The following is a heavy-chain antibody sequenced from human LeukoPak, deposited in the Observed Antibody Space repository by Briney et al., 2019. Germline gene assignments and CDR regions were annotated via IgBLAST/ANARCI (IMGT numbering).Heavy chain of an antibody. D-gene: IGHD3-22*01. Sequence: PSETLSLTCTVSGGSISSDNYYWGWIRQPPGKGLEFIGSIYYSGSTYYNPSLKSRVTISVDTSKNQFSLKLSSVTAADTAVYYCARRGHSSGYYVGYYYFDYWGQGTLVTVSS. CDR1: GGSISSDNYY. CDR2: IYYSGST. J-gene: IGHJ4*02. V-gene: IGHV4-39*07. CDR3: ARRGHSSGYYVGYYYFDY.